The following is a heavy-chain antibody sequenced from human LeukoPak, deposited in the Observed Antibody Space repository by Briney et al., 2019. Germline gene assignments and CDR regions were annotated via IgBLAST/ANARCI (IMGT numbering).Heavy chain of an antibody. J-gene: IGHJ5*02. CDR1: GGSISSGGYY. V-gene: IGHV4-61*08. D-gene: IGHD6-19*01. CDR3: ARVSSGFYDGWFDP. CDR2: IYYSGST. Sequence: PSETLSLTCTVSGGSISSGGYYWSWIRQHPGKGLEWIGYIYYSGSTYYNPSLKSRVTISVDTSKNQFSLKLSSVSAADTAVYYCARVSSGFYDGWFDPWGQGTPVTVSS.